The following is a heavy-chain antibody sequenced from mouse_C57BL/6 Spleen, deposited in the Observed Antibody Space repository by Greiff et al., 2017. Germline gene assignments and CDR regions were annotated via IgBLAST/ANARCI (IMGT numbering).Heavy chain of an antibody. V-gene: IGHV5-16*01. J-gene: IGHJ2*01. CDR2: INYDGSST. Sequence: EVQRVESEGGLVQPGSSMKLSCTASGFTFSDYYMAWVRQVPEKGLEWVANINYDGSSTYYLDSLKSRFIISRDNAKNILYLQMSSLKSEDTATYDCARDLGYFDYWGQGTTLTVSS. D-gene: IGHD3-1*01. CDR1: GFTFSDYY. CDR3: ARDLGYFDY.